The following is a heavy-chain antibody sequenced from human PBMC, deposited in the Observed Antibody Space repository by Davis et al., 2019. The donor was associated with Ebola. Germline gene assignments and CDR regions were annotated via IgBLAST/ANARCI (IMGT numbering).Heavy chain of an antibody. CDR2: IHPSGGST. Sequence: ASVKVSCKASGYTFTSYYMHWVRQAPGQGLEWMGIIHPSGGSTSYAQKFQGRVTMTRDTSTSTVYMELSSLRTDDTAVYYCAKDPLGHTGENDYWGQGTLVAVSS. CDR1: GYTFTSYY. V-gene: IGHV1-46*01. CDR3: AKDPLGHTGENDY. J-gene: IGHJ4*02. D-gene: IGHD2-8*02.